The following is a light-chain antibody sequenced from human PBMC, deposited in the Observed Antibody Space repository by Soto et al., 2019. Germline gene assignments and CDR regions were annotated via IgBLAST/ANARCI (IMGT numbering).Light chain of an antibody. CDR3: QQINSYPRT. J-gene: IGKJ2*01. CDR2: AAS. Sequence: IQLTQSPSSLSASVGDRVTITCRASQGISSYLAWFQQKPGKTPKLLIYAASTLQSGVPSRFSGSGSGTDFTLTISSLQPEDFATYHCQQINSYPRTFGQGTKLEIK. V-gene: IGKV1-9*01. CDR1: QGISSY.